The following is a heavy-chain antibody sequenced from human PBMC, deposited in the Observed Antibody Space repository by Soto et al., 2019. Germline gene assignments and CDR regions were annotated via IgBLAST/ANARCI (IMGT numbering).Heavy chain of an antibody. Sequence: ASVKVSCKASGYTFIGHYIHWVRQAPGQGLEWMGWINPDNGDTDYAQNFQGGVTMTRDKSISTAYMELKRLRSDDTAVYFCASGEYNYGQYIFDYWGQGTLVTVSS. CDR2: INPDNGDT. V-gene: IGHV1-2*02. CDR3: ASGEYNYGQYIFDY. J-gene: IGHJ4*02. D-gene: IGHD5-18*01. CDR1: GYTFIGHY.